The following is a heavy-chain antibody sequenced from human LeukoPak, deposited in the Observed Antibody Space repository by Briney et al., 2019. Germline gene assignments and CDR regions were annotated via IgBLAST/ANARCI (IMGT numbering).Heavy chain of an antibody. Sequence: SGTLSLTCAVSGGSISSRNWWSWVRPPPGKGLEWIGEIHHSGNTNYNPSLRSRVTVSVDKSKNQFSLKLTSVTAADTAVYYCARIRGFGADFYYYYMDVWGKGTTVTVSS. V-gene: IGHV4-4*02. CDR1: GGSISSRNW. CDR2: IHHSGNT. J-gene: IGHJ6*03. CDR3: ARIRGFGADFYYYYMDV. D-gene: IGHD3-10*01.